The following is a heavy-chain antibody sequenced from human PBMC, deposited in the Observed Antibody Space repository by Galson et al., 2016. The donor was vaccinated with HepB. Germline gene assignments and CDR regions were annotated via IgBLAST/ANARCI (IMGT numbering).Heavy chain of an antibody. CDR2: IYETGTA. CDR3: ARVTLGPTRAKFDS. V-gene: IGHV4-4*02. Sequence: SETLSLTCAVSGGSINSSDWWSWVRQVPGKGLEWIGEIYETGTANHNPSLTRRLTMSVDKSKNQFPLNLSDVTAADTAIYYCARVTLGPTRAKFDSWGQGTLVTVSS. CDR1: GGSINSSDW. D-gene: IGHD7-27*01. J-gene: IGHJ4*02.